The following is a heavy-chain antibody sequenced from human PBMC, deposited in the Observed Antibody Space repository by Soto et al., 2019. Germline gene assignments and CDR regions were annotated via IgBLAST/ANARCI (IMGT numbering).Heavy chain of an antibody. D-gene: IGHD4-4*01. Sequence: QITLKESGPTLVKPTQTLTLTCTFSGFSLSTSGVGVGWIRQPPGKALEWLALIYWNDDKRYSPSLKSRLTIDKDTSKNQVVLNMTNMDPVDSATYLCARRPRYSNYVDYWGQGTLLTVSS. CDR1: GFSLSTSGVG. CDR3: ARRPRYSNYVDY. V-gene: IGHV2-5*01. J-gene: IGHJ4*02. CDR2: IYWNDDK.